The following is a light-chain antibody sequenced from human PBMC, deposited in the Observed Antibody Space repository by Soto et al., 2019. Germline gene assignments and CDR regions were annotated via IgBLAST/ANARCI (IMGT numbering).Light chain of an antibody. CDR3: LQDYDYPWT. Sequence: AIQMTQSPSSLSGSVGDRVTITCRASQGIRNDLGWYQQKPGKAPTLLIYAASSLQSGVPSRFSGSGSGIEFTLTISSLQPEDFATYYCLQDYDYPWTFGQGTKVEIK. CDR1: QGIRND. J-gene: IGKJ1*01. V-gene: IGKV1-6*01. CDR2: AAS.